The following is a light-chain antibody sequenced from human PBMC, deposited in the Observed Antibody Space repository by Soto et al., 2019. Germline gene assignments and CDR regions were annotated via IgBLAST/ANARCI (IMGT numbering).Light chain of an antibody. CDR3: QQYGSSRRT. J-gene: IGKJ1*01. V-gene: IGKV3-20*01. CDR1: QSVSSSY. Sequence: EIVLTQSPGTLSLSPGERATLSCRASQSVSSSYLAWYQQKPGQAPRLLIYGASTRATGIPDRFSGSGCGTDFTLTISTLEPEDFAVYYCQQYGSSRRTFGQGTKVEFK. CDR2: GAS.